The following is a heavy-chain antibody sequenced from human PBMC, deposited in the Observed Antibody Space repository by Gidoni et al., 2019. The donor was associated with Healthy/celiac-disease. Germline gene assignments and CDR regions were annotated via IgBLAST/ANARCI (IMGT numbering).Heavy chain of an antibody. CDR1: GYSISSGYY. J-gene: IGHJ4*02. CDR2: IYHSGST. V-gene: IGHV4-38-2*02. Sequence: TLSLTCTVSGYSISSGYYWGWIRQPPGKGLEWIGSIYHSGSTYYNPSLKSRVTISVDTSKNQFSLKLSSGTAADTAVYYCASASVGFGAADYWGQGTLVTVSS. D-gene: IGHD3-10*01. CDR3: ASASVGFGAADY.